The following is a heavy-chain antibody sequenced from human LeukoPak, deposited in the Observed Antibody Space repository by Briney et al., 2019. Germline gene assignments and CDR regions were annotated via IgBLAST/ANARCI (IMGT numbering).Heavy chain of an antibody. CDR3: ARSGSGGWIAH. Sequence: SQTLSVTCVLCGDSVSSNSAAWNWIRHSPSRGLEWLGRTYYRSKWYNGYAVFVKSRISVNPDTSKNQFSLQLNSVTPEDTAVYYCARSGSGGWIAHWGQGTLVTVSS. CDR1: GDSVSSNSAA. D-gene: IGHD6-19*01. CDR2: TYYRSKWYN. J-gene: IGHJ4*02. V-gene: IGHV6-1*01.